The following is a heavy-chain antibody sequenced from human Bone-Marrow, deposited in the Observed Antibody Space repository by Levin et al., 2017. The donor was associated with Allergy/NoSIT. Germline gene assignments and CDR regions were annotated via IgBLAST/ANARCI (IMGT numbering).Heavy chain of an antibody. CDR2: FTPISNSA. V-gene: IGHV1-69*06. J-gene: IGHJ4*02. Sequence: KISCTTSGDSFSRFAISWVRQAPGQGLEWMGVFTPISNSAIYAQKFQGRVTIIADRSTTTVYMELSSLRSDDTAVYYCAREGGVDAGYFFDYWGQGTLVTVSS. D-gene: IGHD5-18*01. CDR3: AREGGVDAGYFFDY. CDR1: GDSFSRFA.